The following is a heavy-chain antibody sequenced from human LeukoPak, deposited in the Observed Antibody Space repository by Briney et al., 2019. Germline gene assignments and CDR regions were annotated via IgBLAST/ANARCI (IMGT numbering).Heavy chain of an antibody. CDR2: ISGSGGST. Sequence: GGSLRLSCAASGFTFSSYAMSWVRQAPGKGLEWVSAISGSGGSTYYADSVKGRFTISRDNCKNTPYLQMNSLRAEDTAVYYCAKDAEVQPYYFDYWGQGTLVTVSS. CDR1: GFTFSSYA. CDR3: AKDAEVQPYYFDY. J-gene: IGHJ4*02. V-gene: IGHV3-23*01. D-gene: IGHD1-1*01.